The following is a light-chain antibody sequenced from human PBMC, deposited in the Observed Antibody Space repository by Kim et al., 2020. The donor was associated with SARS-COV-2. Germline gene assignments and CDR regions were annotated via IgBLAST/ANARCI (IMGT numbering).Light chain of an antibody. CDR2: EVT. CDR3: TSYAGHCNLRV. J-gene: IGLJ3*02. CDR1: SSDIGTYNY. V-gene: IGLV2-8*01. Sequence: QSALTQPPSASGSPGQSVTISCIGTSSDIGTYNYVSWYQQHPGKAPKLMIYEVTKRPSGVPDRFSGSKSGNTASLTVSGLQAEDEADYYCTSYAGHCNLRVFGGGTQLTVL.